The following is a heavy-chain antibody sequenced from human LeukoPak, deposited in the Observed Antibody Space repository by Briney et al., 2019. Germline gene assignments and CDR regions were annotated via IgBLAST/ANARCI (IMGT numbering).Heavy chain of an antibody. J-gene: IGHJ4*02. CDR2: ISVYNGNT. CDR1: GDTLGNYG. Sequence: ASVKASCKADGDTLGNYGISWVRQAPGQGLEWMGWISVYNGNTKYAQKFQGRVTMTADTSTSTSYMELRSLTSDDTAVYYCARAPRGTYWDYFDYWGQGTLVIVSS. D-gene: IGHD1-26*01. CDR3: ARAPRGTYWDYFDY. V-gene: IGHV1-18*01.